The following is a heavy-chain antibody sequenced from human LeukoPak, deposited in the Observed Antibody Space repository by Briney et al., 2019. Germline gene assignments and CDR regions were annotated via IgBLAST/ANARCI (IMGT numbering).Heavy chain of an antibody. CDR2: ISSNGGRT. CDR1: GLTFSSYA. CDR3: ARESTSWYFDL. V-gene: IGHV3-64D*06. Sequence: GGSLRLSCSASGLTFSSYAMHWVRQAPGKGLEYVSTISSNGGRTYYADSVKGRFTISRDNSKNTLYLQMSSLRAGDTAVYYCARESTSWYFDLWGRGTLVTVSS. D-gene: IGHD2-2*01. J-gene: IGHJ2*01.